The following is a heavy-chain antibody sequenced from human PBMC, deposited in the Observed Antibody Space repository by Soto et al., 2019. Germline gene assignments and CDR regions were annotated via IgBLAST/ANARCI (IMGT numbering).Heavy chain of an antibody. CDR3: ARGQRFPDWFDP. Sequence: QVQLQESGPGLVKPSETLSLNCTVTGGTISGYYWTWIRQSAGGGLEWIVRIYSSGSTNYNPSLKSRVTISLDTSMNHFSLRLSSVTAADTAVYYSARGQRFPDWFDPWGQGTLVTVSS. CDR2: IYSSGST. V-gene: IGHV4-4*07. CDR1: GGTISGYY. J-gene: IGHJ5*02. D-gene: IGHD3-3*01.